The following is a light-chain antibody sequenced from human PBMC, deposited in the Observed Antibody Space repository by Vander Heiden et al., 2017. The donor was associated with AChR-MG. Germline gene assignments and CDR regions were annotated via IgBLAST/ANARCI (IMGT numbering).Light chain of an antibody. CDR1: RSNIGSNT. CDR3: AAWDDSLNGRWV. V-gene: IGLV1-44*01. CDR2: SNN. J-gene: IGLJ3*02. Sequence: QSVLTQPPSASGTPGQRVTLSCSGSRSNIGSNTVNWYQQLPGTAPKLLIYSNNQRPSGVPDRFSGSKSGTSASLAISGLQSEDEADYYCAAWDDSLNGRWVFGGGTKLTVL.